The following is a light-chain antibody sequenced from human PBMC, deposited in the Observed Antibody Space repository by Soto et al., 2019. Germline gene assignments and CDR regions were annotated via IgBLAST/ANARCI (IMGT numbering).Light chain of an antibody. J-gene: IGLJ2*01. CDR3: GTWDNSLSAV. Sequence: QSVLTQPPSVSAAPGQKVTISCSGSSSNIENNYLSWYQQLPGTAPKLLIYDNNKRPSGIPDRFSGAKSGTSATLGITGLQTGDEADYDCGTWDNSLSAVFGGGTQLTVL. V-gene: IGLV1-51*01. CDR2: DNN. CDR1: SSNIENNY.